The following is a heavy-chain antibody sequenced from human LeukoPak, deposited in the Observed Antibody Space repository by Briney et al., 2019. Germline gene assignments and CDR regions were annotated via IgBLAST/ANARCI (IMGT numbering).Heavy chain of an antibody. CDR1: GYTLATYG. CDR3: ARDRLITYRSSSTFDY. D-gene: IGHD6-6*01. CDR2: ISGYNGNT. V-gene: IGHV1-18*01. Sequence: ASVKVSCKASGYTLATYGISWVRQAPGQGLEWMAWISGYNGNTNYAQKFQGRVTMTTDTSTNTAYMELRSLRSDHTAVYYCARDRLITYRSSSTFDYWGQGTLVTVSS. J-gene: IGHJ4*02.